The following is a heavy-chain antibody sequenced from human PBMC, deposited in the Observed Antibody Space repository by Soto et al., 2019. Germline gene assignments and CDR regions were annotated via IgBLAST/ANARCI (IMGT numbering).Heavy chain of an antibody. Sequence: ASVKVSCKASGYTFTSYAMHWVRQAPGQRLEWMGWINAGNGNTKYSQKFQGRVTITRDTSASTAYMELSSLRSEDAAVYYCARSLVRGGGGDYYYYGMDVRGQGTTVTVSS. V-gene: IGHV1-3*01. J-gene: IGHJ6*02. CDR1: GYTFTSYA. D-gene: IGHD2-15*01. CDR3: ARSLVRGGGGDYYYYGMDV. CDR2: INAGNGNT.